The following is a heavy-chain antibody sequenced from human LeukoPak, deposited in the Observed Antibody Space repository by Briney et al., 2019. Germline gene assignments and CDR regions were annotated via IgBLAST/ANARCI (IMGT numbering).Heavy chain of an antibody. CDR2: IKQDGSEK. Sequence: GGSLRLSCAASGFTFSSCWMSWVRQAPGKGLEWVANIKQDGSEKYYVDSVKGRFTISRDNAKNSLYLQMNSLRAEDTAVYYCARRGALYGDYVAFDIWGQGIMVTVSS. CDR3: ARRGALYGDYVAFDI. CDR1: GFTFSSCW. D-gene: IGHD4-17*01. J-gene: IGHJ3*02. V-gene: IGHV3-7*01.